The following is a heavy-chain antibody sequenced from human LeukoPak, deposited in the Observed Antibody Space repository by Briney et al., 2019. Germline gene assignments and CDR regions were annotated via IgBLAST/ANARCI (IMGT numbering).Heavy chain of an antibody. D-gene: IGHD3-3*01. J-gene: IGHJ4*02. CDR3: AREGSGYYKDFDY. V-gene: IGHV1-2*02. CDR2: INPNSGGT. CDR1: GYTFTGYY. Sequence: ASVKVSCKASGYTFTGYYMHWVRQAPGQGLEWMGWINPNSGGTNYAQKFQGRVTMTRDTSISTAYMELSRLRSDDTAVYYCAREGSGYYKDFDYWGQGTLVTVSS.